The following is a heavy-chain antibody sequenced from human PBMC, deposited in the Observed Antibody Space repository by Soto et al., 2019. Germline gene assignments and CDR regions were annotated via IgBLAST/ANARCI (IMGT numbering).Heavy chain of an antibody. J-gene: IGHJ4*02. CDR3: AKGPIFGVENIYDY. CDR1: GFTFSSYA. V-gene: IGHV3-23*01. D-gene: IGHD3-3*01. Sequence: LRLSCAASGFTFSSYAMSWARQAPGKGLEWVSSMSGAGRSSYDADSVKGRFTISRDNSKNTLHLQMNNLRAEDTALYYCAKGPIFGVENIYDYWGQGTLVTVSS. CDR2: MSGAGRSS.